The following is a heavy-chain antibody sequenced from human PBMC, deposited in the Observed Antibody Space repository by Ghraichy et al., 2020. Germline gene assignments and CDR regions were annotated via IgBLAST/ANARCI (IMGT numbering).Heavy chain of an antibody. CDR3: ARRGYSSSAYED. J-gene: IGHJ4*02. D-gene: IGHD6-13*01. CDR2: ICYSGSN. V-gene: IGHV4-39*01. Sequence: SETLSLTCTVSGGSISSCSYYWGWMPQRPGQELNWKMSICYSGSNYYNPSLKSRITISVDTSKTQFSLKLISVTAADTAVYYCARRGYSSSAYEDWDQGTLVTVSS. CDR1: GGSISSCSYY.